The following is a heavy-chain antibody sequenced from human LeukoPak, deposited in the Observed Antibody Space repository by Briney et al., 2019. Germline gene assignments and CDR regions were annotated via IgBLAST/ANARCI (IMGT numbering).Heavy chain of an antibody. CDR2: IYYSGST. CDR1: GNSISSGPYY. CDR3: ARILGYCSGGSCRHGRGWGMNWFGP. D-gene: IGHD2-15*01. J-gene: IGHJ5*02. Sequence: SETLSLTCTVSGNSISSGPYYWGWIRQPPGKGLEWIATIYYSGSTYYNPSLKSRVIISVDTSKNQFSLKLSSVTAADTAVYYCARILGYCSGGSCRHGRGWGMNWFGPWGQGTLVTVSS. V-gene: IGHV4-39*07.